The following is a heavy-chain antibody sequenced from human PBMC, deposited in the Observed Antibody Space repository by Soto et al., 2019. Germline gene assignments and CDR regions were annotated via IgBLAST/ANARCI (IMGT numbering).Heavy chain of an antibody. CDR1: GFTFDDYA. V-gene: IGHV3-9*01. CDR3: ALRKTGSYFDY. D-gene: IGHD1-26*01. CDR2: ISWNSGSI. J-gene: IGHJ4*02. Sequence: EVQLVESGGGLVQPGRSLRLSCAASGFTFDDYAMHWVRQAPGKGLEWVSGISWNSGSIGYADSVKGRFTISRDNAKNSLYLQMNSLRVEDTAVYYCALRKTGSYFDYWGQGTLVTVSS.